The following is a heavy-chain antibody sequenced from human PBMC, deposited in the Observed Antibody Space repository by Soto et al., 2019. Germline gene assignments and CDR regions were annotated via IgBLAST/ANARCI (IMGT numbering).Heavy chain of an antibody. Sequence: SETLSLTCTVSGGSISSGGYYWSWIRQHPGKGLEWIGYIYYSGSTYYNPSLKSRVTISVDTSKNQFSLKLSSVTAADTAVYYCARSATVSPAPHGYWGQGTLVTVSS. CDR3: ARSATVSPAPHGY. D-gene: IGHD6-25*01. J-gene: IGHJ4*02. CDR2: IYYSGST. CDR1: GGSISSGGYY. V-gene: IGHV4-31*03.